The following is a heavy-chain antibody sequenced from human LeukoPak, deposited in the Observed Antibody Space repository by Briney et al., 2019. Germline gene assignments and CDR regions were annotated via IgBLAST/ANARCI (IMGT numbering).Heavy chain of an antibody. CDR2: VSGSGGAT. J-gene: IGHJ6*02. Sequence: TGGSLRLSCAASGSTFRTYAMSWVRQAPGKGLEWVSVVSGSGGATYYADSVKGRFTISRDNSKDTLYLQMNSLRAEDTAIYYCAKTGYYYYDGVDVWGQGTTVTVSS. V-gene: IGHV3-23*01. D-gene: IGHD1-1*01. CDR3: AKTGYYYYDGVDV. CDR1: GSTFRTYA.